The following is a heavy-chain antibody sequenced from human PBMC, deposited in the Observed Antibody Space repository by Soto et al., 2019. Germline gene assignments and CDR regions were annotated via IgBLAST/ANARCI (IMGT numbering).Heavy chain of an antibody. CDR1: GFMFGIYW. CDR3: VSATLSWVHYYVRGLDV. Sequence: PGGSLRLSCAATGFMFGIYWMSWVRQAPGKGLECVANIKHDGNEKYYADSVKGRFTVSRDNVKNFLHLQMSSLRGDDTCVYFCVSATLSWVHYYVRGLDVWGQGTTVTVSS. J-gene: IGHJ6*02. V-gene: IGHV3-7*01. D-gene: IGHD3-16*01. CDR2: IKHDGNEK.